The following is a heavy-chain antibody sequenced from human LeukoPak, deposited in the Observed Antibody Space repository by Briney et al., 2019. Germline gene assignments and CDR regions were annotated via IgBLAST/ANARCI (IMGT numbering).Heavy chain of an antibody. D-gene: IGHD1-1*01. J-gene: IGHJ4*02. CDR1: GFTFSSYW. CDR3: ARALPPSVNTPWK. V-gene: IGHV3-74*01. Sequence: GGSLRLSCAASGFTFSSYWMHWVRQAPGKGLVWVSRISSDGSSTSYAASVKGRFAIFRDNAKNTLYLQMNSLGAEDTAVYYCARALPPSVNTPWKWGQGTQVTVSS. CDR2: ISSDGSST.